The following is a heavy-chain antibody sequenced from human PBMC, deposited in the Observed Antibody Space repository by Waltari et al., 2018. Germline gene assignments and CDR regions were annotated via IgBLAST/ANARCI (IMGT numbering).Heavy chain of an antibody. J-gene: IGHJ5*02. CDR1: GFAFGDYD. D-gene: IGHD3-10*01. V-gene: IGHV3-21*03. Sequence: EVRLAGSGGGLGKPGGSVGLSRAASGFAFGDYDMIWVRQAPGTGLEWVSSIGGTHSNIFYADSVKGRFTVSRDNAKNSLYLQMDNLRAEDSGLYFCTRDLYGSGGDWFDPWGQGTLVTVSS. CDR2: IGGTHSNI. CDR3: TRDLYGSGGDWFDP.